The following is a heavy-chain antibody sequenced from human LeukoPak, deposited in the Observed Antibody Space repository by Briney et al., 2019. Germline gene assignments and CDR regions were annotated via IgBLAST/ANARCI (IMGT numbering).Heavy chain of an antibody. D-gene: IGHD3-16*02. V-gene: IGHV3-48*03. CDR1: GFTFSSYA. CDR3: VCGSYRYRAPGY. CDR2: ITSSGSTI. J-gene: IGHJ4*02. Sequence: GGSLRLSCAASGFTFSSYAMNWVRQAPGQGLEWVSHITSSGSTIYYADSVKGRFTISRDNAKNSLYLQMNSLRAEDTAVYYCVCGSYRYRAPGYWGQGTLVTVSS.